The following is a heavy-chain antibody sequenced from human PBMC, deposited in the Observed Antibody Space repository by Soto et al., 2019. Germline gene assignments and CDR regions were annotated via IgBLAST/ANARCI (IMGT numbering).Heavy chain of an antibody. CDR2: IYYSGNT. CDR3: ARHTSVWGTYYYYGMDV. Sequence: PSETLSLTCTVSGGSVGSTSYYWGWIRQPPGKGLEWIGNIYYSGNTYYSPSLKSRVSISVDTSKNQFSLKLSSVTAADTAVYYCARHTSVWGTYYYYGMDVWGKGTTVT. J-gene: IGHJ6*04. CDR1: GGSVGSTSYY. D-gene: IGHD3-16*01. V-gene: IGHV4-39*01.